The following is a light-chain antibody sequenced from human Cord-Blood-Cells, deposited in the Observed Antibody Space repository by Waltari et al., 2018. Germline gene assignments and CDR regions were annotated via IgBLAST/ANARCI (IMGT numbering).Light chain of an antibody. CDR3: CAYAGSYTSDV. Sequence: QSALTQPRSVSGSPGKSVTISCTGTSSDVGGYNYVSWYQQHPGKAPKLKIYDVSKRPSGVPDRFAGAKSGNTASLTISGLQAEDEADYYCCAYAGSYTSDVFGTGTNVTVL. CDR1: SSDVGGYNY. V-gene: IGLV2-11*01. J-gene: IGLJ1*01. CDR2: DVS.